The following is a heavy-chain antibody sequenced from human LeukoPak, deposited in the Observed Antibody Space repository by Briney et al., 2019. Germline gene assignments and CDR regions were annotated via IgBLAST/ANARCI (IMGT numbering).Heavy chain of an antibody. CDR3: ARDNSVGDNAWWFDP. V-gene: IGHV1-46*01. CDR2: INPTGGST. CDR1: GYTFTSYD. Sequence: ASVRVSCKASGYTFTSYDINWVRQAPGQGLEWMGLINPTGGSTGYAQKFQGRVTMTRDMSTSTDYMELSSLRSEDTAIYYCARDNSVGDNAWWFDPWGQGSLVAVSS. J-gene: IGHJ5*02. D-gene: IGHD1-26*01.